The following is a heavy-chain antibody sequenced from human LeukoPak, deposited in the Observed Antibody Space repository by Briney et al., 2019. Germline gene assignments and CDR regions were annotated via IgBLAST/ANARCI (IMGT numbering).Heavy chain of an antibody. J-gene: IGHJ4*02. Sequence: PGGSLRLSCAASGFTVSSDYMSWLRQAPAKGLEWVSVIYSGGSTYYADSVKGRFTISRDNSKNTLYLQKNSLRAEDTAVYYCARVTSWVWFGELLFDYWGQGTLVTVSS. CDR3: ARVTSWVWFGELLFDY. D-gene: IGHD3-10*01. CDR2: IYSGGST. CDR1: GFTVSSDY. V-gene: IGHV3-53*01.